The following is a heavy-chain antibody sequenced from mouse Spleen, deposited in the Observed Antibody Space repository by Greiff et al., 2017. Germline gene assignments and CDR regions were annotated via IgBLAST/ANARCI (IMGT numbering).Heavy chain of an antibody. CDR1: GYTFTGYW. D-gene: IGHD1-1*01. CDR2: ILPGSGST. V-gene: IGHV1-9*01. CDR3: VRPFTTVVATPYWYFDV. Sequence: QVQLQQSGAELMKPGASVKLSCKATGYTFTGYWIEWVKQRPGHGLEWIGEILPGSGSTNYNEKFKGKATFTADTSSNTAYMQLSSLTTEDSAIYYCVRPFTTVVATPYWYFDVWGTGTTVTVSS. J-gene: IGHJ1*03.